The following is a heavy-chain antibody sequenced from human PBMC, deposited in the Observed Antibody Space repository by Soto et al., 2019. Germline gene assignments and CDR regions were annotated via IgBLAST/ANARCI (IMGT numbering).Heavy chain of an antibody. J-gene: IGHJ5*02. V-gene: IGHV4-39*01. CDR3: SVANTTWFDP. CDR2: IYHSGST. Sequence: QLQLQESGPGLVKASETLSLTCTVSGGSISSRSSYWSWIRQPPGKGLEWIGNIYHSGSTYYSPSLESRVTISIDTSKNQFSLRLNSVTATDTAVYYCSVANTTWFDPWGQGTLVTVSS. D-gene: IGHD2-2*01. CDR1: GGSISSRSSY.